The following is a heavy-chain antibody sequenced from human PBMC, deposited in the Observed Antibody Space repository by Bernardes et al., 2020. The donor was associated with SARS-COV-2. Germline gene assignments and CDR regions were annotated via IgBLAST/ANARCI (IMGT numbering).Heavy chain of an antibody. CDR2: ISYDGSNK. V-gene: IGHV3-30-3*01. D-gene: IGHD3-10*01. Sequence: GGSLRLSCAASGFTFSSYAMHWVRQAPGKGLEWVAVISYDGSNKYYADSVKGRFTISRDNSKNTLYLQMNSLRAEDTAVYYCARDRYYYGSGSYLSWYFDLWGRGTLVTVSS. J-gene: IGHJ2*01. CDR3: ARDRYYYGSGSYLSWYFDL. CDR1: GFTFSSYA.